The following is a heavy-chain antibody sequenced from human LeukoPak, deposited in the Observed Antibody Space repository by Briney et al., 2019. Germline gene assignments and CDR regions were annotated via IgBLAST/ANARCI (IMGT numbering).Heavy chain of an antibody. V-gene: IGHV3-30-3*01. J-gene: IGHJ5*02. D-gene: IGHD2-2*02. Sequence: GGSLRLSCAASGFTFSSYAMHWVRQAPGKGPEWVAVISYDGSNKYYADSVKGRFTISRDNSKDTLYLQMNSLRAEDTAVYYCARDGRIVVVPAAIEVGWFDPWGQGTLVTVSS. CDR2: ISYDGSNK. CDR3: ARDGRIVVVPAAIEVGWFDP. CDR1: GFTFSSYA.